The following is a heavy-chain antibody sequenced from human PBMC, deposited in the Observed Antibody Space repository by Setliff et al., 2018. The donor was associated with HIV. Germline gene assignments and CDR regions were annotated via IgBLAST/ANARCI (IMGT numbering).Heavy chain of an antibody. CDR1: GFSLSTSGVG. Sequence: SGPTLVNPTQPLTLTCTFSGFSLSTSGVGVGWIRQPPGKALEWLAFIYWDDDKRYSPYLKSRLTITNATSKNQVVLTMTNMDPVDTATYYCAHIRVSSGSYSWFDPWGQGTLVTVSS. CDR2: IYWDDDK. V-gene: IGHV2-5*02. D-gene: IGHD3-10*01. J-gene: IGHJ5*02. CDR3: AHIRVSSGSYSWFDP.